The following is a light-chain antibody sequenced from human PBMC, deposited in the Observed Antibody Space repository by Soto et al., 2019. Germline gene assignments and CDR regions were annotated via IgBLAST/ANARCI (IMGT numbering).Light chain of an antibody. CDR2: DAS. CDR3: QQRSNWPT. J-gene: IGKJ3*01. V-gene: IGKV3-11*01. Sequence: IVLTQSPVTLSLSPGERVTLSCRASQSVNTKLAWYQQKPGQAPRLLIYDASNRATGIPARFSGSGSGTDFTLTISSLEPEDFAVYYCQQRSNWPTFGPGTKVDI. CDR1: QSVNTK.